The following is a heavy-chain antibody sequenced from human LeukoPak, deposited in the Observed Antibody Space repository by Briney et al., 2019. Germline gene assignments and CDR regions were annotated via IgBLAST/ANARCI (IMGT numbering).Heavy chain of an antibody. V-gene: IGHV3-33*01. D-gene: IGHD1-14*01. CDR3: TRGHHGLEY. CDR2: IWPDGSNE. CDR1: GFTFNIYG. J-gene: IGHJ4*02. Sequence: PGGSLRLSCAASGFTFNIYGMHWVRQAPGKGLEWVAVIWPDGSNENYVDSVKGRFTIPRDNAKNSLYLQMISLRAEDTAVYYCTRGHHGLEYWGQGTLVTVSS.